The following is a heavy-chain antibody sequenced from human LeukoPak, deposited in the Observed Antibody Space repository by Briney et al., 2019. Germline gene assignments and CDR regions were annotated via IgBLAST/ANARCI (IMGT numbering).Heavy chain of an antibody. D-gene: IGHD3-10*01. Sequence: ASVKVSCKVSGLILTELSIHWLRQAPGKGLEWMGSFDREDDQTIYAQHLQGRVTMTEDISADTAFLQLRSLTFEDTAVYYCVTDHYNNHGNFDFWGQGTLVSVSS. V-gene: IGHV1-24*01. CDR3: VTDHYNNHGNFDF. J-gene: IGHJ4*02. CDR2: FDREDDQT. CDR1: GLILTELS.